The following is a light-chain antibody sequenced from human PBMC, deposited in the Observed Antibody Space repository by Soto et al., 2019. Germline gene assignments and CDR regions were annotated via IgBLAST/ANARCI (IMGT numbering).Light chain of an antibody. CDR1: QSISPW. CDR2: KAS. Sequence: DIQMTQSPSTLSASVGDRVTITCRASQSISPWLAWYQQKPGKAPKILIYKASSLESGVPSRFSGSESGTEFTLTISSLQPDDFATYYCQQYKTSSRTFGQGTKLEIK. CDR3: QQYKTSSRT. J-gene: IGKJ2*01. V-gene: IGKV1-5*03.